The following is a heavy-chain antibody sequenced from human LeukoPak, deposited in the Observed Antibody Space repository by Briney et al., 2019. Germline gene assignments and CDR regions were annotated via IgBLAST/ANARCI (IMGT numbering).Heavy chain of an antibody. CDR3: ATATYYYDSSGYYGYFQH. V-gene: IGHV1-2*02. CDR1: GYTFTGYY. D-gene: IGHD3-22*01. J-gene: IGHJ1*01. CDR2: INPNSGGT. Sequence: ASVKVSCKASGYTFTGYYMHWVRQAPGQGLEWMGWINPNSGGTNYAQKFQGRVTMTRDTSISTAYMELSRLRSDDTAVYYCATATYYYDSSGYYGYFQHWGQGTLVTVSS.